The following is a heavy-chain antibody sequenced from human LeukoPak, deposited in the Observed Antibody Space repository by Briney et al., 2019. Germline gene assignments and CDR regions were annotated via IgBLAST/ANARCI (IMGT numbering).Heavy chain of an antibody. V-gene: IGHV3-53*01. J-gene: IGHJ4*02. CDR2: IYSGGST. Sequence: GGSLRLSCAGSGFTVSSNYMSWVRQAPGKGPEWVSVIYSGGSTYYADSVKGRFTISRDSAKNSLYLQMNSLRAEDTAVYYCARGPYSSNWYVDYWGQGTLVTVSS. CDR3: ARGPYSSNWYVDY. CDR1: GFTVSSNY. D-gene: IGHD6-13*01.